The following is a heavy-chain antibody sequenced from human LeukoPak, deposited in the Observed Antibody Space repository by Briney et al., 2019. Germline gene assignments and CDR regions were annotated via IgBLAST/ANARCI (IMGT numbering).Heavy chain of an antibody. Sequence: PGGSLRLSCAASGFTFSSYSMNWVRQAPGKGLEWVSSISSSSSYIYYADSVKGRFTISRDNAKNSLYLQMNSLRAEDTAVYYCARGDCNGGSCYWGEWGDYWGQGTLVTVSS. CDR3: ARGDCNGGSCYWGEWGDY. CDR1: GFTFSSYS. J-gene: IGHJ4*02. V-gene: IGHV3-21*01. D-gene: IGHD2-15*01. CDR2: ISSSSSYI.